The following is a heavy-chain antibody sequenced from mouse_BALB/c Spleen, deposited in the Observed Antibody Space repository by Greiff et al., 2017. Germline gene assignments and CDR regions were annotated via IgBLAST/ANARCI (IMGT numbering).Heavy chain of an antibody. V-gene: IGHV3-6*02. CDR2: ISYDGSN. J-gene: IGHJ4*01. D-gene: IGHD2-3*01. CDR3: ARYDGYPYAMDY. CDR1: GYSITSGYY. Sequence: EVKLVESGPGLVKPSQSLSLTCSVTGYSITSGYYWNWIRQFPGNKLEWMGYISYDGSNNYNPSLKNRISITRDTSKNQFFLKLNSVTTEDTATYYCARYDGYPYAMDYWGQGTSVTVSS.